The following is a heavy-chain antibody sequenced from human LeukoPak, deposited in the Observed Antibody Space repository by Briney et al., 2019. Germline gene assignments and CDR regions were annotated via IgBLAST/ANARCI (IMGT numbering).Heavy chain of an antibody. V-gene: IGHV3-30*04. CDR1: GFSFSSYA. CDR3: ARGGVDYYGSGTYYLMYYFDY. CDR2: ISYDASII. J-gene: IGHJ4*02. Sequence: AGGSLRLSCAASGFSFSSYAMHWFRQAPGKGLEWMALISYDASIIYYADSVKGRFTISRDDPHNTLYLQMNSLRAEDTAVYFCARGGVDYYGSGTYYLMYYFDYWGQGALVTVSS. D-gene: IGHD3-10*01.